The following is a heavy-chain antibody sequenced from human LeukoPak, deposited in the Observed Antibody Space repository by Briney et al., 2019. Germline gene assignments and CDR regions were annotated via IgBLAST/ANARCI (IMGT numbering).Heavy chain of an antibody. CDR1: GDSVSSNSAA. Sequence: SPTLSLTCVIFGDSVSSNSAAWNWIRQSRSRGLEWLGRTYYRSKWYNDYAVSVKSRITINPDTSKNQFFLQLNSVTPEDTAVYYCARETSHFDCWGQGILVTVSS. J-gene: IGHJ4*02. CDR3: ARETSHFDC. V-gene: IGHV6-1*01. CDR2: TYYRSKWYN.